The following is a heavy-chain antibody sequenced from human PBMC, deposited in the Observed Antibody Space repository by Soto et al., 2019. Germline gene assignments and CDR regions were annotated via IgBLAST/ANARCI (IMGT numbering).Heavy chain of an antibody. CDR1: GYTFTSYD. D-gene: IGHD1-26*01. CDR2: MNPNSGNT. CDR3: ARAGRANVRWGY. J-gene: IGHJ4*02. V-gene: IGHV1-8*01. Sequence: QVQLVQSGAEVKKPGASVKVSCKASGYTFTSYDINWVRQATGQGLEWMGWMNPNSGNTGYAQKFQGRVTMTSNTSISRAYMDLSSQRSGDTAVYYCARAGRANVRWGYWGQGTLVAVSS.